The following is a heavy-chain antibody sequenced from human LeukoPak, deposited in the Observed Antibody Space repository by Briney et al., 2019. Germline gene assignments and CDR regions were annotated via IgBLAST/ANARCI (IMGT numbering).Heavy chain of an antibody. V-gene: IGHV4-39*07. CDR3: ARDKRRYFDY. CDR2: IFYSGST. J-gene: IGHJ4*02. CDR1: SGSISTSNYY. Sequence: SETLSLTCTVSSGSISTSNYYWGWVRQPPGKALEWIGNIFYSGSTYYNPSLKSRVTISVDTSKNQFSLKLSSVTAADTAVYYCARDKRRYFDYWGQGTLVTVSS.